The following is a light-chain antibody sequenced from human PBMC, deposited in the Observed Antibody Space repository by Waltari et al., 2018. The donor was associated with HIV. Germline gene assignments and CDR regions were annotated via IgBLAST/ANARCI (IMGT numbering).Light chain of an antibody. Sequence: SALTQPASVSGSLGQSITIACFGTSSDIGSNAYVSWYQHHPDKAPQLVMRDVNTRPSVIPFRFSGSKSGTTASLTISGLQAEDEADYYCSSYIASGTILFGGGTKVTVL. CDR1: SSDIGSNAY. V-gene: IGLV2-14*01. CDR3: SSYIASGTIL. CDR2: DVN. J-gene: IGLJ2*01.